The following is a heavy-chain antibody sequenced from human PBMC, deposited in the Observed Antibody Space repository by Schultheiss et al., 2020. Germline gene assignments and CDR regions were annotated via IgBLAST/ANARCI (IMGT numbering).Heavy chain of an antibody. V-gene: IGHV3-23*01. CDR2: ISGSGGST. J-gene: IGHJ4*02. CDR1: GFTFSSYG. CDR3: AKDIYGDYGYDYFDY. D-gene: IGHD4-17*01. Sequence: GGSLRLSCAASGFTFSSYGMHWVRQAPGKGLEWVSAISGSGGSTYYADSVKGRFTISRDNSKNTLYLQMNSLRAEDTAVYYCAKDIYGDYGYDYFDYWGQGTLVTVSS.